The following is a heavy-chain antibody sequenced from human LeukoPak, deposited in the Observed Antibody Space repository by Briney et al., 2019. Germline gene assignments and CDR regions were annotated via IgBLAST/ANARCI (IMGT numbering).Heavy chain of an antibody. D-gene: IGHD4-11*01. CDR1: GFTFSSYS. CDR3: ARDEAYSSFDY. CDR2: ISPDGGEK. V-gene: IGHV3-7*01. J-gene: IGHJ4*02. Sequence: GGSLRLSCAASGFTFSSYSMTWIRQAPGKGLEWVATISPDGGEKNYVDSVKGRFTISRDNAKNSLYLQMNYLTTEDTAVYFCARDEAYSSFDYWGQGILVTVSS.